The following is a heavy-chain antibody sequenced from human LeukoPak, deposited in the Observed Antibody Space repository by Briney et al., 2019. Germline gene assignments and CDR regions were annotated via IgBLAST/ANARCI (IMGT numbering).Heavy chain of an antibody. J-gene: IGHJ5*02. D-gene: IGHD4-11*01. CDR2: IYYSGST. Sequence: KTSETLSLTCTVSGGSIRNYYWSWIRQPPGKGLEWIGCIYYSGSTSYNPSLKSRITISLDTSKNQFSLKLSSVTAADTAVYYCATIDYPQPSHWFDPWGQGTLVTVSS. V-gene: IGHV4-59*01. CDR1: GGSIRNYY. CDR3: ATIDYPQPSHWFDP.